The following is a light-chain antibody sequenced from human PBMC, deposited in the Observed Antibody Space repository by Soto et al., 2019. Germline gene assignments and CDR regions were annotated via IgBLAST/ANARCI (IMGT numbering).Light chain of an antibody. J-gene: IGKJ1*01. CDR2: AAS. Sequence: DIPVTQSPSSLSASVGDRVTITCRAGQGSGNYLAWYQQKSGKFPRLLIYAASTLQPGVPSRFSGSASGTAFTLSISSLQPEDVATYYCQRYDSAPRTFGQGTKVEI. CDR1: QGSGNY. V-gene: IGKV1-27*01. CDR3: QRYDSAPRT.